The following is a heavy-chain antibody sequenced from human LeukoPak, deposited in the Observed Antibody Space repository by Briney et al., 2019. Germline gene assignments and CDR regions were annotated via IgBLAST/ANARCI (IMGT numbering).Heavy chain of an antibody. V-gene: IGHV1-2*02. CDR2: INPNSGGT. Sequence: ASVKVSCKASGYTFTTYYMHWVRQAPGQGLEWMGWINPNSGGTNYAQKFQGRVTMTRDTSISTAYMELSRLRSDDTAVYYCAAINDYYDSSGYDPWGQGTLVTVSS. D-gene: IGHD3-22*01. CDR1: GYTFTTYY. J-gene: IGHJ5*02. CDR3: AAINDYYDSSGYDP.